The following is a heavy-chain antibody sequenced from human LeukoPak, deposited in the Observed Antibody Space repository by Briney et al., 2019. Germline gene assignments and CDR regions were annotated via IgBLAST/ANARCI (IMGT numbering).Heavy chain of an antibody. V-gene: IGHV1-46*01. CDR2: INPSGGST. CDR1: GYTFTSYY. D-gene: IGHD6-13*01. J-gene: IGHJ5*02. CDR3: AREGSSAAPDP. Sequence: ASVKVSCKASGYTFTSYYMHWVRQAPGQGLEWMGIINPSGGSTSYAQKFQGRVTMTRDTSTGTVYMELSSLRSEDTAVYYCAREGSSAAPDPWGQGTLVTVSS.